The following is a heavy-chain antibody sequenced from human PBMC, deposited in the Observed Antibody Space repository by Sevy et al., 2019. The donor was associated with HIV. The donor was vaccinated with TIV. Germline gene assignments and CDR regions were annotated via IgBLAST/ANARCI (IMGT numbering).Heavy chain of an antibody. J-gene: IGHJ6*02. D-gene: IGHD2-15*01. CDR1: GGTFSSYA. V-gene: IGHV1-69*13. CDR3: ANWPYCSGGSCYSAGGYYYYGMDV. CDR2: IIPIFGTA. Sequence: ASVKVSCKASGGTFSSYAISWVRQAPGQGLEWMGGIIPIFGTANYAQKVQGRVTITADESTSTAYMELSSLRSEDTAVYYCANWPYCSGGSCYSAGGYYYYGMDVWGQGTTVTVSS.